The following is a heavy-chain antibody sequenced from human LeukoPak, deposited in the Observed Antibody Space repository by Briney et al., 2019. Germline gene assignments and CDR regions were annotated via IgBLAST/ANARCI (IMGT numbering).Heavy chain of an antibody. CDR2: ISAYNGNT. J-gene: IGHJ6*02. D-gene: IGHD2-2*01. CDR3: AREFEELSYCSSTSCYKSSHYYGMDV. V-gene: IGHV1-18*01. Sequence: GASVKVSCKASGYTFTSYGISWVRQAPGQGLEWMGWISAYNGNTNYAQKLQGRVTMTTDTSTSTAYMELRSLRSDDTAVYYCAREFEELSYCSSTSCYKSSHYYGMDVWGQGTTVTVSS. CDR1: GYTFTSYG.